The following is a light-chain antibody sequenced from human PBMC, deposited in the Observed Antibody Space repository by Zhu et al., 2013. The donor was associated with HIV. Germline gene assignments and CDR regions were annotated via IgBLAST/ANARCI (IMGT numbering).Light chain of an antibody. J-gene: IGLJ1*01. CDR1: SSDVGGYNY. V-gene: IGLV2-14*01. CDR3: SAYTSRSIPCV. CDR2: EVN. Sequence: QSALTQPASVSGSPGQSITISCTGTSSDVGGYNYVSWYQQHPGEAPRLMIYEVNNRPSGVSNRFSASKSGNTASLTISGLQAEDEADYYCSAYTSRSIPCVFGTGTKVTV.